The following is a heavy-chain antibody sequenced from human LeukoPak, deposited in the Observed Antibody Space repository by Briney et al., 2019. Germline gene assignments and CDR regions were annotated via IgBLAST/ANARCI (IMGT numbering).Heavy chain of an antibody. CDR3: AGDPPGGRYLDY. CDR1: GGTFSSYA. Sequence: GASVKVSCKASGGTFSSYAISWVRQAPGQGLEWIGGIIPIFGTANYAQKFQGRVTITADESTSTAYMELSSLRSEDTAVYYCAGDPPGGRYLDYWGQGTLVTVSS. V-gene: IGHV1-69*13. J-gene: IGHJ4*02. CDR2: IIPIFGTA. D-gene: IGHD1-26*01.